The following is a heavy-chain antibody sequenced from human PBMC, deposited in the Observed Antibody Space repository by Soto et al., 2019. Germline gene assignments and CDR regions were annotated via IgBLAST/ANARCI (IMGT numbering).Heavy chain of an antibody. D-gene: IGHD2-2*01. CDR2: IYPYDSDT. Sequence: GESLKISCKTSGYSFTSYWIGWVRQMPGKGKEWMGNIYPYDSDTKYSPSFQGQVTISADTSITTAYLQWSGLRASDTAIYFCARHLVGSTRGNFDYWGQGTLVTVSS. CDR1: GYSFTSYW. V-gene: IGHV5-51*01. J-gene: IGHJ4*01. CDR3: ARHLVGSTRGNFDY.